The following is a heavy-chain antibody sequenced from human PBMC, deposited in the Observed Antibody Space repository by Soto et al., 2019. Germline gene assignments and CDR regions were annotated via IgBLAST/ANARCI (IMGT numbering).Heavy chain of an antibody. CDR2: IWYDGSNK. V-gene: IGHV3-33*01. J-gene: IGHJ4*02. Sequence: QPGGSLRLSCAASGFTFSSYGMHWVRQAPGKGLEWVAVIWYDGSNKYYADSVKGRFTISRDNSKNTLYLQMNSLRAEDTAVYYCARDIEYSSSPLDYWGQGTLVTVSS. D-gene: IGHD6-6*01. CDR3: ARDIEYSSSPLDY. CDR1: GFTFSSYG.